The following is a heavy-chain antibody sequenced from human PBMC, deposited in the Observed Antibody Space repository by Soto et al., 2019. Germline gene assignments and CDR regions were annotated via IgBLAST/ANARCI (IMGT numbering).Heavy chain of an antibody. Sequence: SETLSLTCTVSGGSISSSSYYWGWIRQPPGKGLEWIGSIYYSGSTYYNPSLKSRVTISVDTSKNQFSLKLSSVTAADTAVYYCAREAIVVVPAAIGSAFDIWGQGTMVTVSS. CDR3: AREAIVVVPAAIGSAFDI. CDR2: IYYSGST. J-gene: IGHJ3*02. CDR1: GGSISSSSYY. D-gene: IGHD2-2*02. V-gene: IGHV4-39*02.